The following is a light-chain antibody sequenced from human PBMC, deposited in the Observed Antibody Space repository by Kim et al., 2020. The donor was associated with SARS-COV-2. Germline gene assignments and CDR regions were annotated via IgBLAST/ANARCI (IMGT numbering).Light chain of an antibody. J-gene: IGLJ3*02. Sequence: SSELTQDPAVSVALGQTVRITCQGDSLRSYYASWYQQKPGQAPVLVIYGKNNRPSGIPDRFSGSSSGNTASLTITGAQAEDEADYYCNSRDSSGNHLGVFGGGTQLNVL. CDR2: GKN. CDR3: NSRDSSGNHLGV. CDR1: SLRSYY. V-gene: IGLV3-19*01.